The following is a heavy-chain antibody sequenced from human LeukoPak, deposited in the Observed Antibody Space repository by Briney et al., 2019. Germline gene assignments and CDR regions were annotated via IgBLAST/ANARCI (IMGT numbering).Heavy chain of an antibody. CDR3: TTDPVTTLDPPYYYYGMDV. CDR1: GFAFSSSA. J-gene: IGHJ6*02. Sequence: GGSLRLSCAASGFAFSSSAMSWVRQAPGKGLEWVSAISNNGGYTYYADSVQGRFTISRDNSKSTLCLQMNSLRAEDTAVYYCTTDPVTTLDPPYYYYGMDVWGQGTTVTVSS. CDR2: ISNNGGYT. D-gene: IGHD4-17*01. V-gene: IGHV3-23*01.